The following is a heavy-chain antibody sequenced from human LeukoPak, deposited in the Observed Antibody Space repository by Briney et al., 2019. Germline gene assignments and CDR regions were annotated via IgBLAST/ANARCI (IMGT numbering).Heavy chain of an antibody. J-gene: IGHJ4*02. CDR2: ISGSGGST. CDR3: AKEQQLWLLGYFDY. V-gene: IGHV3-23*01. CDR1: GFTFSSYA. Sequence: PGGSLRLSCAASGFTFSSYAMSWVRQAPGKGLEWVSTISGSGGSTDYAESVKGRFTISRDNSKNTLYLQMSSLRAEDTAVYYCAKEQQLWLLGYFDYWGQGVLVTVSS. D-gene: IGHD5-18*01.